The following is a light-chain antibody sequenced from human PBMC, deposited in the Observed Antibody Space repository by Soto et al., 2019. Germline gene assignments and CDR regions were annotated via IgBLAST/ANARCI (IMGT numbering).Light chain of an antibody. J-gene: IGLJ2*01. CDR3: CSYAGRSTWI. CDR2: ADT. Sequence: QSALTQPASVSGSPGQSITISCTGTSSDVGSYNFVSWYQQYPGKALKLMIYADTVRPSGTSIRFSGSKSGHTASLTISELQTEDEADYYCCSYAGRSTWIFGGGTKLTVL. CDR1: SSDVGSYNF. V-gene: IGLV2-23*01.